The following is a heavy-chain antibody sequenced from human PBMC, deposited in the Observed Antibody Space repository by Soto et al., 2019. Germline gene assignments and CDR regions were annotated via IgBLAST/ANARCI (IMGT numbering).Heavy chain of an antibody. CDR1: GYTFTGYY. CDR2: INPNSGGT. J-gene: IGHJ6*02. V-gene: IGHV1-2*04. Sequence: ASVKVSCKASGYTFTGYYMHWVRQAPGQGFEWMGWINPNSGGTNYEQNFQGWVTMTRDTSISTAYMELSRLRSDDTAVYYCARERYDILTGSLYGMDVWGQGTTVTVSS. CDR3: ARERYDILTGSLYGMDV. D-gene: IGHD3-9*01.